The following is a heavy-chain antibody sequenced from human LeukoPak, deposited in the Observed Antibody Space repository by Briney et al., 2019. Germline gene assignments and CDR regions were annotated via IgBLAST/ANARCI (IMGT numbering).Heavy chain of an antibody. D-gene: IGHD2-2*01. CDR3: ARNPAKVFPAVY. CDR1: GFVFSSYE. J-gene: IGHJ4*02. CDR2: ISSSGTTI. V-gene: IGHV3-48*03. Sequence: GGSLRLSCAASGFVFSSYEMNWVRQAPGKGLEWVSYISSSGTTIYYADSVKGRFTISRDNAKNSLSLQMNSLRAEDTAVYYCARNPAKVFPAVYWGQGTLVTVSS.